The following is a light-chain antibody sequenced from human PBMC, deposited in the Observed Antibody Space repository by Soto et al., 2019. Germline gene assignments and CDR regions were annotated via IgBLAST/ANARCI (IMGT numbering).Light chain of an antibody. V-gene: IGKV3-20*01. CDR1: QTVSSY. CDR2: GAS. CDR3: QQYGTSPLT. J-gene: IGKJ5*01. Sequence: ENVLTQSPGTLSLSPGERATLSCRASQTVSSYLTWYQQRPGQAPRLLISGASRRATGIPDRFSGSGSGTDFTLTISRLEPEDFVLYYCQQYGTSPLTFSQGTRLEIK.